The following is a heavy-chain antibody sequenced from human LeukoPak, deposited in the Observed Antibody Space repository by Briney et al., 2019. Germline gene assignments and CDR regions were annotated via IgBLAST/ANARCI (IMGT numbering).Heavy chain of an antibody. CDR1: GGSFSGYY. V-gene: IGHV4-34*01. CDR3: ARVAVARRYYYMDV. CDR2: INHSGST. Sequence: SETLSLTCAVYGGSFSGYYWSWIRQPPGKGLEWIGEINHSGSTNYNPSLKSRVTISVDTSKNQFSLKLSSVTAADTAVYYCARVAVARRYYYMDVWGKGTTVTISS. J-gene: IGHJ6*03. D-gene: IGHD6-19*01.